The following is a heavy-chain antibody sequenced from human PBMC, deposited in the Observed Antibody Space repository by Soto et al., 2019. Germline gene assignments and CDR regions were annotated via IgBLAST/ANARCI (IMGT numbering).Heavy chain of an antibody. CDR1: GFTFSSYS. Sequence: GGSLRLSCAASGFTFSSYSMNWVRQAPGKGLEWVSYISSSSSIIYYADSVEGRFTISRDNAKNSLYLQMNSLRAEDTAVYYCARQVGTTPAFDIWGQGTMVTVSS. D-gene: IGHD4-17*01. J-gene: IGHJ3*02. CDR2: ISSSSSII. V-gene: IGHV3-48*01. CDR3: ARQVGTTPAFDI.